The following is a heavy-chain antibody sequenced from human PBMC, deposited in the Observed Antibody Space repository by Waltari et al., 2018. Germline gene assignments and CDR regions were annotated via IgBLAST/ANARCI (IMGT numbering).Heavy chain of an antibody. CDR1: GGSLSSYS. D-gene: IGHD2-15*01. CDR2: INHAGYT. Sequence: QVQLQQWGAGVLQPSETLSLTCAVYGGSLSSYSWGWISQPPGKGLEWIGEINHAGYTNYNPSLRSRVSLLVDTSKSQFSLKVNTVIAADTAVYYCVRLEDCSGPGGNCYSGDSFAMDVWGQGTTVTVSS. CDR3: VRLEDCSGPGGNCYSGDSFAMDV. J-gene: IGHJ6*02. V-gene: IGHV4-34*02.